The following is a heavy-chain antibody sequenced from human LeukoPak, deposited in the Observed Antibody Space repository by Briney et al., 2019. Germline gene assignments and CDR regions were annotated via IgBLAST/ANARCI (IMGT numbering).Heavy chain of an antibody. J-gene: IGHJ5*02. CDR2: IRYDASNK. CDR3: ATDVHPGNNWFDP. CDR1: GFTFSSFG. D-gene: IGHD1-1*01. Sequence: PGGSLRLSCAASGFTFSSFGMHWVRQAPGKGLEWVAFIRYDASNKYYADSVKDRFTISRDNSKNTLYLQMNSLRAEDTAVYYCATDVHPGNNWFDPWGQGTLVTVSS. V-gene: IGHV3-30*02.